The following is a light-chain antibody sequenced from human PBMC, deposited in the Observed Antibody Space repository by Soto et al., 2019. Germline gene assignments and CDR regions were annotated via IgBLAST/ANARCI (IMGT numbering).Light chain of an antibody. CDR1: NNDIGGSKY. J-gene: IGLJ3*02. CDR2: EVD. CDR3: SSYAVSDNFGV. Sequence: QSALTQPPSASGSLGQSVAISCTGTNNDIGGSKYVSWYQQHPGKAPKLRLYEVDKRPSGVPNCFSGSKPVNTASLTVSGLQYEGEDGYHCSSYAVSDNFGVFGGGSKLTVL. V-gene: IGLV2-8*01.